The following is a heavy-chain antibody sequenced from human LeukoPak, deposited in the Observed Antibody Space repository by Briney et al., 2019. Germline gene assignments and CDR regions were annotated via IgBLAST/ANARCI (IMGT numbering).Heavy chain of an antibody. V-gene: IGHV1-69*04. J-gene: IGHJ6*02. D-gene: IGHD2-2*01. Sequence: SVKVSCKASGGTFSSYAISWVRQAPGQGLEWMGRIIPILGIANYAQKFQGRVTITADKSTSAAYMELSSLRSEDTAVYYCASPNPLEPAVSPYYYGMDVWGQGTTVTVSS. CDR2: IIPILGIA. CDR1: GGTFSSYA. CDR3: ASPNPLEPAVSPYYYGMDV.